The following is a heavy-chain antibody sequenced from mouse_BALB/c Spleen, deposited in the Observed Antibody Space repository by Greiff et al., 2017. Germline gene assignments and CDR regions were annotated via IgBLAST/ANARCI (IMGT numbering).Heavy chain of an antibody. D-gene: IGHD1-1*01. CDR1: GFNIKDTY. CDR2: IDPANGNT. J-gene: IGHJ4*01. CDR3: ARDYYYGSRNY. V-gene: IGHV14-3*02. Sequence: VQLQQSGAELVKPRASVKLSCTASGFNIKDTYMHWVKQRPEQGLEWIGRIDPANGNTKYDPKFQGKATITADTSSNTAYLQLSSLTSEDTAVYYCARDYYYGSRNYWGQGTSVTVSS.